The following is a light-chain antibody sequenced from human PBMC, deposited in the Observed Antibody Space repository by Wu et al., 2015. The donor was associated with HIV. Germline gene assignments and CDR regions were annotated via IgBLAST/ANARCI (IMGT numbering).Light chain of an antibody. Sequence: EIVLTQSPGTLSLSPGERATLSCRASQSVSSSYLAWYQQKPGQAPRLLIYGASSRATGIPDRFSGSGPGTDFTLTISRLEPEDFAVYYCQQYGSSPYSFGLGDQGWRSN. CDR3: QQYGSSPYS. CDR2: GAS. V-gene: IGKV3-20*01. J-gene: IGKJ2*03. CDR1: QSVSSSY.